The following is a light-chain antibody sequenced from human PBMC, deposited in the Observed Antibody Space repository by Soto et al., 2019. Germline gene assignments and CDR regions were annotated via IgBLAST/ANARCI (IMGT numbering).Light chain of an antibody. CDR1: QSVSSY. V-gene: IGKV3-11*01. CDR2: DAS. CDR3: QQRSKWPIT. Sequence: EIVLTQSPATLSLSPGERATLSCRASQSVSSYVAWYQQKPGQAPRLLIYDASNRATGFPARFSGSGSGTDFTLTISSLEPEDFAVYYCQQRSKWPITFGQGTRLEIK. J-gene: IGKJ5*01.